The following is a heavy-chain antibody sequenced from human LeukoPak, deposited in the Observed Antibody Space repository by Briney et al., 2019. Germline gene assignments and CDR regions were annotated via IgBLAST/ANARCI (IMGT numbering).Heavy chain of an antibody. D-gene: IGHD6-13*01. V-gene: IGHV3-30*18. CDR1: GFTFSNYG. CDR3: AKDFGSDSSGWYRYFQN. CDR2: ISYDGSNK. Sequence: PGRSLRLSCAASGFTFSNYGMHWVRQAPGKGLEWVAIISYDGSNKYYADSVKGRFTISRDNSKKTLYLQMNSLRAEDTAVYYCAKDFGSDSSGWYRYFQNWGQGTLVTVSS. J-gene: IGHJ1*01.